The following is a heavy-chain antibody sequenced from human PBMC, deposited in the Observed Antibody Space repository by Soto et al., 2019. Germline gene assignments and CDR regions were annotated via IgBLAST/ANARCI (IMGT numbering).Heavy chain of an antibody. CDR3: ARAVTWGLDV. J-gene: IGHJ6*02. CDR1: GFTFSLYS. V-gene: IGHV3-48*02. Sequence: EVQLVESGGGLVQPGGSLRLSCAASGFTFSLYSMSWVRQAPGEVLEWVSYFSRSSTGIHYADSVKGRFTISRDDATNSMHLQMNSLRDGDTAVYYCARAVTWGLDVWGQGTTVSISS. D-gene: IGHD3-10*01. CDR2: FSRSSTGI.